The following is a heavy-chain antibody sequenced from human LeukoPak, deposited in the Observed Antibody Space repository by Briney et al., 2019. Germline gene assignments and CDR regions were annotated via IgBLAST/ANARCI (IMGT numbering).Heavy chain of an antibody. V-gene: IGHV3-7*01. J-gene: IGHJ4*02. Sequence: GGSLRLSCAASGFTFSRFWMNWVRQAPGQGLELVANIKQDGSGKYYVDSVKGRFTISRDNAKNSLYLQMNSLRAEDTAVYYCARDRIAVAGTPLDYWGQGTLVTVSS. CDR2: IKQDGSGK. CDR1: GFTFSRFW. D-gene: IGHD6-19*01. CDR3: ARDRIAVAGTPLDY.